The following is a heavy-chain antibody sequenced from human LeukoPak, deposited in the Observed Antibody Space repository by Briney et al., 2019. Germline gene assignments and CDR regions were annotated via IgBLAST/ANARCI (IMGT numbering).Heavy chain of an antibody. D-gene: IGHD1-26*01. V-gene: IGHV4-39*07. CDR1: GGSISSSSYY. J-gene: IGHJ4*02. Sequence: SETLSLTCTVSGGSISSSSYYWGWIRQPPGKGLEWIGSIYYSGSTYYNPSLKSRVTVSVDTSKNQFSLKLSSVTAADTAVYYCARFNSGSYQHYFDYWGQGTLVTVSS. CDR2: IYYSGST. CDR3: ARFNSGSYQHYFDY.